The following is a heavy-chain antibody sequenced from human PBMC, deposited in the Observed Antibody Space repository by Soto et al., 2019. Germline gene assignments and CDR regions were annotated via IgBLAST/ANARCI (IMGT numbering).Heavy chain of an antibody. D-gene: IGHD3-3*01. CDR1: GFTFSDYY. CDR3: ASAPPITIFGVVIIGGAFDI. Sequence: QVQLVESGGGLVKPGGSLRLSCAASGFTFSDYYMSWIRQAPGKGLEWVSYISSSGSTIYYADSVKGRFTIARDNAKKSLYLQMNSLRAEDTAVYYCASAPPITIFGVVIIGGAFDIWGQGTMVTVSS. CDR2: ISSSGSTI. V-gene: IGHV3-11*01. J-gene: IGHJ3*02.